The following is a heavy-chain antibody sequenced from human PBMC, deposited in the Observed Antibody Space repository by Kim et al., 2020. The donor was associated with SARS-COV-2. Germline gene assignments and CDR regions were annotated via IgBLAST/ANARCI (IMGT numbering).Heavy chain of an antibody. CDR2: IYFSGST. V-gene: IGHV4-39*01. Sequence: SETLSLTCTVSGGPVRSSSYYWGWIRQPPGKGLEWIGSIYFSGSTYYTPALKSRVTISADTSKNQLSLKLSSVTAADTAVYYCVRHGPRDANDYWGQGTLVTVSS. CDR1: GGPVRSSSYY. J-gene: IGHJ4*02. CDR3: VRHGPRDANDY.